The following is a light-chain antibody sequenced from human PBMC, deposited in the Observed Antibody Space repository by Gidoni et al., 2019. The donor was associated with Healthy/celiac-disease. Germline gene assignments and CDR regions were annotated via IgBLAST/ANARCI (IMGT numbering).Light chain of an antibody. CDR1: SSNTGAGYD. V-gene: IGLV1-40*01. CDR3: QSYGSRLSGWV. CDR2: GNS. Sequence: QSVLTQPPPVSGAPGQRVTISCTGCSSNTGAGYDVHWYHQLPGTAPKLLIYGNSHRPDGVPVRFSGSTSGTSASLAITGRQAEDEADYYCQSYGSRLSGWVFGGGTKLXVL. J-gene: IGLJ3*02.